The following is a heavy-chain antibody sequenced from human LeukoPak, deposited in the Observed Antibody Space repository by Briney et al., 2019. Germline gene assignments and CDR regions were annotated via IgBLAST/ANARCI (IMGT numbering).Heavy chain of an antibody. CDR1: GGSFSGYY. CDR2: IYYSGST. J-gene: IGHJ4*02. D-gene: IGHD6-19*01. V-gene: IGHV4-34*01. Sequence: PSETLSLTCAVYGGSFSGYYWSWIRQPPGKGLEWIGSIYYSGSTYYNPSLKSRVAISADTSKNQFSLKLSSVTAADTAVYYCARRRYSSGWYAYDYWGQGTLVTVSS. CDR3: ARRRYSSGWYAYDY.